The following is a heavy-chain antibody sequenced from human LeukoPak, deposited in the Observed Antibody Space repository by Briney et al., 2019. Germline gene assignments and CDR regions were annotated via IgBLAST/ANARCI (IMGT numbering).Heavy chain of an antibody. D-gene: IGHD3-9*01. CDR1: GGSISSYY. V-gene: IGHV4-59*01. Sequence: SETLSLSCTVSGGSISSYYWSWIRQPPGKGLEWIGYIYYSGSTNYNPSLKSRVTISVDTSKNQFSLKLSSVTAADTAVYYCAGVAPGCFQHWGQGTLVTVSS. CDR3: AGVAPGCFQH. CDR2: IYYSGST. J-gene: IGHJ1*01.